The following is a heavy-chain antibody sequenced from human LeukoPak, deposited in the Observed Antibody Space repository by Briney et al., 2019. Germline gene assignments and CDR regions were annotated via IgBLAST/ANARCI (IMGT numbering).Heavy chain of an antibody. CDR3: ARLPERSDLLPSYANSFDW. J-gene: IGHJ4*02. CDR2: INYSGRT. Sequence: SETLSLTCSVSGYSIGSGYDWAWIRQAPGKGLEWIGSINYSGRTYYNPSLKSRVTISVDTSKNRFSLRLSSVTAADTAVFFCARLPERSDLLPSYANSFDWWGQGTLVTVSS. V-gene: IGHV4-38-2*02. CDR1: GYSIGSGYD. D-gene: IGHD3-9*01.